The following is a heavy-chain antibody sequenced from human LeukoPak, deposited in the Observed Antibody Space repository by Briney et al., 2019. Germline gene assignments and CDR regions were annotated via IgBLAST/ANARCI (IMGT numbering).Heavy chain of an antibody. CDR3: IRVSRVRGVIFAFDY. CDR2: IRSKAYGGTT. CDR1: GFTFGGYA. V-gene: IGHV3-49*04. D-gene: IGHD3-10*01. Sequence: GGSLRLSCTASGFTFGGYATSWVRQAPGKGLEWVGFIRSKAYGGTTEYAASVKGRFTISRDDSKSIAYLQMNSLKTEDKAVYYCIRVSRVRGVIFAFDYWGQGTLVTVSS. J-gene: IGHJ4*02.